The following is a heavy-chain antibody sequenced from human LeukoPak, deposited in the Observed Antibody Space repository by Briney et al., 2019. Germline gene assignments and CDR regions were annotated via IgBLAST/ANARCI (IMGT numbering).Heavy chain of an antibody. D-gene: IGHD1-1*01. CDR3: ARTGYTTGNYYYGMDV. Sequence: ASVKVSCTASGYTFTSYYMHWVRQAPGQGLEWMGIINPSGGSTSYAQKFQGRVTMTRDTSTSTVYMELSSLRSEDTAVYYCARTGYTTGNYYYGMDVWGQGTTVTVSS. CDR2: INPSGGST. J-gene: IGHJ6*02. CDR1: GYTFTSYY. V-gene: IGHV1-46*01.